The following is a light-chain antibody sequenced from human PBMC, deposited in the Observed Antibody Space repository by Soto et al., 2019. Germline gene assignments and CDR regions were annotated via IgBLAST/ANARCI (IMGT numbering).Light chain of an antibody. Sequence: EIVLTQSPATLSLSPGERATLSCRASQSISTYLAWYQQKPGQAPRLLIYDASNRATGIPDRFSGSGSGTDFTLTISRLEPEDFAVYYCQQYGSSPFTFGQGTR. CDR1: QSISTY. J-gene: IGKJ5*01. CDR2: DAS. CDR3: QQYGSSPFT. V-gene: IGKV3-20*01.